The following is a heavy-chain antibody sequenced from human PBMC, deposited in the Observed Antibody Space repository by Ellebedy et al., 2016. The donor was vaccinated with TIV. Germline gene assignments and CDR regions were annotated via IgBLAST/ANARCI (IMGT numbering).Heavy chain of an antibody. V-gene: IGHV4-34*01. J-gene: IGHJ6*02. Sequence: MPSETLSLTCAVYGGSFSGYYWSWIRQPPGKGLEWIGEINHSGSTNYNPSLKSRVTISVDTSKNQFSLKLSSVTAADTAVYYCARAGAYSSGYYLGTSIWYYYYGMDVWGQGTTVTVSS. CDR3: ARAGAYSSGYYLGTSIWYYYYGMDV. D-gene: IGHD3-22*01. CDR1: GGSFSGYY. CDR2: INHSGST.